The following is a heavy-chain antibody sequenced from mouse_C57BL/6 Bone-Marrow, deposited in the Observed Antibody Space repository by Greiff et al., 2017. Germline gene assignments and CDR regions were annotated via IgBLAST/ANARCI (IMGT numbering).Heavy chain of an antibody. CDR2: INPYNGGT. CDR3: ARHRWFPCAY. J-gene: IGHJ3*01. Sequence: EVQLQQSGPVLVKPGASVKMSCKASGYTFTDYYMNWVKQSHGKSLEWIGVINPYNGGTSYNQKFKGKATLTVDKSSSTAYMELNSLTSEDSAVYYCARHRWFPCAYWGQGTLVTVSA. D-gene: IGHD2-3*01. CDR1: GYTFTDYY. V-gene: IGHV1-19*01.